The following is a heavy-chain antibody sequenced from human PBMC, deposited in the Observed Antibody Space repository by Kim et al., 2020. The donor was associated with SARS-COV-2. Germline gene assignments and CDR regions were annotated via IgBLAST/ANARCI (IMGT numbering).Heavy chain of an antibody. CDR1: GGSISSSSYY. Sequence: SETLSLTCTVSGGSISSSSYYWGWIRQPLGKGLEWIGSIYYSGSTYYNQSLKSRVTISVDTSKNQFSLKLSSVTAADTAVYYCARHLNFCGNIVVVPAASSYFDSWAQGTLVPVSS. D-gene: IGHD2-2*01. CDR2: IYYSGST. J-gene: IGHJ4*02. CDR3: ARHLNFCGNIVVVPAASSYFDS. V-gene: IGHV4-39*01.